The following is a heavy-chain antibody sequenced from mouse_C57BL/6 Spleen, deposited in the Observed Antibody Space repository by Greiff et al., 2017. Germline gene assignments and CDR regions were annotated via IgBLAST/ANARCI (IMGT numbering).Heavy chain of an antibody. CDR3: ARERIYSNYGYFDV. CDR1: GYTFTDYN. CDR2: INPNNGGT. J-gene: IGHJ1*03. Sequence: VQLQQSGPELVKPGASVKIPCKASGYTFTDYNMDWVKQSHGKGLEWIGDINPNNGGTIYNQKFKGKATMTVDKSSSTAYMELRSLTSEDTAVYYCARERIYSNYGYFDVWGTGTTVTVSS. D-gene: IGHD2-5*01. V-gene: IGHV1-18*01.